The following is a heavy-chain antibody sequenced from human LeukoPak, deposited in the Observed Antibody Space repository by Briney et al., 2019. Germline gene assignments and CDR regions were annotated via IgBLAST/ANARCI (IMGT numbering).Heavy chain of an antibody. CDR2: ISGSGGST. Sequence: PGGSLRLSCAASGFTFSSYAMSWVRRAPGKGLEWVSAISGSGGSTYYADSVKGRFTISRDNSKNTLYLQMNSLRAEDTTVYYCAKTVNTAMVPFDYWGQGTLVTVSS. CDR1: GFTFSSYA. J-gene: IGHJ4*02. V-gene: IGHV3-23*01. CDR3: AKTVNTAMVPFDY. D-gene: IGHD5-18*01.